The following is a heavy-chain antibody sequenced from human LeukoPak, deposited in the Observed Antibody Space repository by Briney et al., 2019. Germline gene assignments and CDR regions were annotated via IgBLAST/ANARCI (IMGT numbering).Heavy chain of an antibody. D-gene: IGHD3-9*01. CDR3: ARDLRRSYDILTGYYEGSDY. Sequence: SVKVSCKASGDTFSSYAISWVRQAPGQGLEWMGRIIPIFGIANYAQKFQGRVTITADKSTSTAYMELSSLRSEDTAVYYCARDLRRSYDILTGYYEGSDYWGQGTLVTVSS. J-gene: IGHJ4*02. V-gene: IGHV1-69*04. CDR1: GDTFSSYA. CDR2: IIPIFGIA.